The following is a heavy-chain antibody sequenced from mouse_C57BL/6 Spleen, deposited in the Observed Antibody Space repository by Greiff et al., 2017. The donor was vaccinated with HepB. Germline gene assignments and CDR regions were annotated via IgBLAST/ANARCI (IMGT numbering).Heavy chain of an antibody. J-gene: IGHJ2*01. CDR2: IDPSDSYT. V-gene: IGHV1-69*01. CDR3: ARGINSGY. CDR1: GYTFTSYW. Sequence: QVQLQQPGAELVMPGASVKLSCKASGYTFTSYWMHWVKQRPGQGLEWIGEIDPSDSYTNYNQKFKGKSTLTVDKSSSTAYMQLSSLISEDSAVYYCARGINSGYWGQVTTLTVSS. D-gene: IGHD1-3*01.